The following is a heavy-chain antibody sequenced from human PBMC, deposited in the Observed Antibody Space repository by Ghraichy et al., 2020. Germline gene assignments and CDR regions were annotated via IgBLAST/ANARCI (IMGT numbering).Heavy chain of an antibody. CDR1: GFTITANH. CDR2: IYSGGST. Sequence: GGSLRLSCAASGFTITANHMSWVRQAPGKGLEWVSVIYSGGSTYWADSVKGRCAISRDYSKNTMYLQMNSLRAEDTAVYFCARRPLIAGGGFDIWGQGTIVTVSS. CDR3: ARRPLIAGGGFDI. V-gene: IGHV3-53*01. D-gene: IGHD6-19*01. J-gene: IGHJ3*02.